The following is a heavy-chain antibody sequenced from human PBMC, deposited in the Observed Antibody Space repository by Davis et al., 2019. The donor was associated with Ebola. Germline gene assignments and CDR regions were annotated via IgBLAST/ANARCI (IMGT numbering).Heavy chain of an antibody. Sequence: MPSETLSLTCAVSGDSISGSNWWSWVRQPPGKGLEWVGEIYHGGITTYNPSLKSRVTMSVDKSKNQFSLNLRSVTAADSAVYYCARDYYDDSGHIRYFDLWGRGTLVTVSS. CDR1: GDSISGSNW. V-gene: IGHV4-4*02. J-gene: IGHJ2*01. D-gene: IGHD3-22*01. CDR2: IYHGGIT. CDR3: ARDYYDDSGHIRYFDL.